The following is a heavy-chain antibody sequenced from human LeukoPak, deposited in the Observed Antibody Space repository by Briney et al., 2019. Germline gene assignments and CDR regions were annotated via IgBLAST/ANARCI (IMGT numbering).Heavy chain of an antibody. J-gene: IGHJ3*02. Sequence: GGSLRLSCAASGFTVSSNYMSWVRQAPGKGLEWVSVIYSGGSTYYADSVKGRFTISRDNSKNTLYLQMNSLRAEDTAVYYCARYRTGCSGGSSYSGGVFAFDIWGQGTMVTVSS. V-gene: IGHV3-53*01. CDR3: ARYRTGCSGGSSYSGGVFAFDI. CDR1: GFTVSSNY. D-gene: IGHD2-15*01. CDR2: IYSGGST.